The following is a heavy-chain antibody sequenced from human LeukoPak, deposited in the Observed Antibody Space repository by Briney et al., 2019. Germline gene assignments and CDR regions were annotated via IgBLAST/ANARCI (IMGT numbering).Heavy chain of an antibody. CDR2: IYYSGST. V-gene: IGHV4-59*01. J-gene: IGHJ1*01. CDR1: GGSISSYY. Sequence: SEPLSLTCTVSGGSISSYYWSWIRQPPGKGLEWIGYIYYSGSTNYNPSLKSRVTISVDTSKNQFSLKLSSVTAADTAVYYCARIPAAGTKNEYFQHWGQGTLVTVSS. D-gene: IGHD6-13*01. CDR3: ARIPAAGTKNEYFQH.